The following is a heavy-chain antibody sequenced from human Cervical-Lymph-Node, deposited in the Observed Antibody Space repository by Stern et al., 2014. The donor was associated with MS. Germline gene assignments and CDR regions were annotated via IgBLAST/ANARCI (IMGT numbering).Heavy chain of an antibody. CDR2: IRGKAKNYAT. J-gene: IGHJ3*02. CDR3: SPASAI. Sequence: EVQLEESGGGLVQPGGSLKLSCVVSGLSFSDAAVHWVRQASGKGLEWVGRIRGKAKNYATSYAASVKGRFALSRTDSQNTAYLLMNSLKSEDAAVYYCSPASAIWGQGTAVTVSS. CDR1: GLSFSDAA. V-gene: IGHV3-73*01.